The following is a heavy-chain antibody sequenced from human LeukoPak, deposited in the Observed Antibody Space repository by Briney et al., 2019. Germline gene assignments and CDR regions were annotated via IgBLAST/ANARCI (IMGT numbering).Heavy chain of an antibody. V-gene: IGHV4-61*02. CDR3: ARGSGWYYFDY. Sequence: SQTLSLTCTVSGNSVGSGSYYWTWIRQPAGKGLEWIGRIYTSGSTNYNPALKSRVTISLDMSKNQFSLKLNSVTAADTAVYYCARGSGWYYFDYWGQGTLVTVSS. D-gene: IGHD6-19*01. J-gene: IGHJ4*02. CDR1: GNSVGSGSYY. CDR2: IYTSGST.